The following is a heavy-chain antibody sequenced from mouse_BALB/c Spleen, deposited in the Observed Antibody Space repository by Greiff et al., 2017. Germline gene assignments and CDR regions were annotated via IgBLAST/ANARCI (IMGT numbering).Heavy chain of an antibody. Sequence: VQLQQSGAELAKPGASVKMSCKASGYTFTSYWMHWVKQRPGQGLEWIGYINPSTGYTEYNQKFKDKATLTADKSSSTAYMQLSSLTSEDSAVYYCAREDTFYAMDYWGQGTSVTVSS. CDR3: AREDTFYAMDY. J-gene: IGHJ4*01. V-gene: IGHV1-7*01. D-gene: IGHD5-1-1*01. CDR2: INPSTGYT. CDR1: GYTFTSYW.